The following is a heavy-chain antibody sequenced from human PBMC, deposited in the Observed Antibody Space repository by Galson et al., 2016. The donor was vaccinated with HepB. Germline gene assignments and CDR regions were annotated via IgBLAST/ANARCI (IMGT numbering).Heavy chain of an antibody. CDR3: ARDGGGAYGVTKFDF. D-gene: IGHD4-11*01. CDR2: VYHTGNT. J-gene: IGHJ4*02. V-gene: IGHV4-38-2*02. CDR1: DYSVSRGFY. Sequence: ETLSLTCTASDYSVSRGFYWAWIRQPPGKGLEWIGGVYHTGNTYYNPSLKSRLTISIDTSKNQFSLRLSSVTAADTAIYYCARDGGGAYGVTKFDFWGQGTLVTVSS.